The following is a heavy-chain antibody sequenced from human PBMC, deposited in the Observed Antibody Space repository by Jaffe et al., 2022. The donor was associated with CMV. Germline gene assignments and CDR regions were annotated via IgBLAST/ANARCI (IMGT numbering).Heavy chain of an antibody. D-gene: IGHD4-17*01. Sequence: QVHLVESGGGVVQPGRSLRLSCAASGFTLSGYGMHWVRQAPGKGLEWVAVIWHDGINKYYGDSVKGRFTISRDNSKNTLYLQMNSLRVEDTAVYYCARDYDYGDHRTPDYWGQGTPVTVSS. CDR2: IWHDGINK. J-gene: IGHJ4*02. V-gene: IGHV3-33*01. CDR1: GFTLSGYG. CDR3: ARDYDYGDHRTPDY.